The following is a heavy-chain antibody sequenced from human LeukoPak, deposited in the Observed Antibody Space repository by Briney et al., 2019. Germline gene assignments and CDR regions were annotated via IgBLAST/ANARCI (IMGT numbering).Heavy chain of an antibody. CDR2: IIPILGTA. CDR1: GGSLSNYG. J-gene: IGHJ4*02. D-gene: IGHD3-22*01. Sequence: GASVKVSCKTSGGSLSNYGISWVRQAPGQGLEWMGGIIPILGTANYAQKFRGRVTITTDESTSTAYVELNRLRSEDAAVYYCARDRYYDSRGNFYESGYWGQGTLVTVSS. V-gene: IGHV1-69*05. CDR3: ARDRYYDSRGNFYESGY.